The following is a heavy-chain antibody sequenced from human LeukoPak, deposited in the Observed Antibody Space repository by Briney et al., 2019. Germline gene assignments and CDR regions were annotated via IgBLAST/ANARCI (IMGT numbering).Heavy chain of an antibody. Sequence: GGSLRLSCAASGFTFSSSAMSWVRQAPGKGLEWVSAISNNGGYTYYADSVQGRFAISRDNSKSTLCLQMNSLRAEDTAVYYCVRRGTNLYSDFWGRGTLVTVSS. D-gene: IGHD1-14*01. CDR2: ISNNGGYT. J-gene: IGHJ2*01. CDR1: GFTFSSSA. CDR3: VRRGTNLYSDF. V-gene: IGHV3-23*01.